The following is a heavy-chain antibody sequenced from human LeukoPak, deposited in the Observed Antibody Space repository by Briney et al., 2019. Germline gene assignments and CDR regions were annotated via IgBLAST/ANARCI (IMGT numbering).Heavy chain of an antibody. CDR1: GYTFTSYY. CDR2: INPSGGST. Sequence: ASVKVSCKASGYTFTSYYMHWVRQAPGQGLEWMGIINPSGGSTSYAQKFQGRVTMTRDTSTSTVYMELSSLRSEDTAVYYCARVSISYDSSGYYLYWGEGTLVAVSS. CDR3: ARVSISYDSSGYYLY. D-gene: IGHD3-22*01. V-gene: IGHV1-46*01. J-gene: IGHJ4*02.